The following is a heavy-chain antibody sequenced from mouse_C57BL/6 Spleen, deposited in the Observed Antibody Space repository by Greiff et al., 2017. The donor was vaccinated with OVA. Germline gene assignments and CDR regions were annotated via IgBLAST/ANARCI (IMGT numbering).Heavy chain of an antibody. J-gene: IGHJ4*01. V-gene: IGHV10-1*01. CDR2: IRSKSNNYAT. CDR3: GGQPRRYAMDY. CDR1: GFSFNTYA. Sequence: EVQVVESGGGLVQPKGSLKLSCAASGFSFNTYAMNWVRQAPGKGLEWAARIRSKSNNYATYYADSVKDRFTISRDDSENMLYLQKNNLKTEDTAMNYCGGQPRRYAMDYWGQGTSVTVSA.